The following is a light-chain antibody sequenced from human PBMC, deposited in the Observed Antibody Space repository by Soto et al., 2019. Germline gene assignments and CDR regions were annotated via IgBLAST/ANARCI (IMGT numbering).Light chain of an antibody. Sequence: EIVMTQSPATLSVSPGERATLSCRASQSVSSNLAWYQQKPGQAPRLLIYGASTRATGIPARFSGSGSGTEFTLPISSLQSEDFAVYYCQQYNTWLRTFGQGTKVEI. J-gene: IGKJ1*01. CDR3: QQYNTWLRT. V-gene: IGKV3-15*01. CDR1: QSVSSN. CDR2: GAS.